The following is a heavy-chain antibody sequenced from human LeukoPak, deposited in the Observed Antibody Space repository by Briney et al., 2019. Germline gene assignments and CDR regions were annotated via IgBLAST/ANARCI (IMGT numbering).Heavy chain of an antibody. D-gene: IGHD5-18*01. Sequence: GGSLRLSCVGSGFTSSTYGMHWVRQAPGKGLEWVAVISYDGSEKYYAASVKGRFTISRDNSKNTLYLEMDSLRVEDTAVYYCAKGIGGYSNGNWFDPWGQGTLVTVSS. J-gene: IGHJ5*02. V-gene: IGHV3-30*18. CDR1: GFTSSTYG. CDR3: AKGIGGYSNGNWFDP. CDR2: ISYDGSEK.